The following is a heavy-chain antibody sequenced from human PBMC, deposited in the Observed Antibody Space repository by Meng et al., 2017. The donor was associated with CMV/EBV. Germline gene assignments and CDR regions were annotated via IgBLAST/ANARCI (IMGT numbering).Heavy chain of an antibody. CDR2: IRSKANSYAT. CDR1: GFTFSGSA. CDR3: TRPSYCSSTSCGNWFDP. D-gene: IGHD2-2*01. J-gene: IGHJ5*02. V-gene: IGHV3-73*01. Sequence: GGSLRLSCAASGFTFSGSAMHWVRQASGKGLEWVGRIRSKANSYATAYAASVKGRFTISRDDSKNTAYLQMNSLKTEDTAVYYCTRPSYCSSTSCGNWFDPWGQGTLVTVSS.